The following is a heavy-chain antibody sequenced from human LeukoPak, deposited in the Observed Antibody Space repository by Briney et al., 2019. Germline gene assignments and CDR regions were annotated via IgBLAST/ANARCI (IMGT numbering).Heavy chain of an antibody. CDR2: IYTGGST. CDR3: ARENTGSYREFDY. D-gene: IGHD1-26*01. V-gene: IGHV4-4*07. J-gene: IGHJ4*02. Sequence: SETLSLACAVSGGSISSYYWSWIRQPAGKGLEWIGRIYTGGSTNYNPSLKSRVTMSVDSSNNQFSLKLSSVTAADTAVYYCARENTGSYREFDYWGQGTLVAVSS. CDR1: GGSISSYY.